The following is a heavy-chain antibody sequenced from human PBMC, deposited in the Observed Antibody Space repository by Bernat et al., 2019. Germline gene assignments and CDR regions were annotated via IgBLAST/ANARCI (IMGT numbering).Heavy chain of an antibody. CDR3: ARATLNYGPYYFDY. CDR2: IYYSGST. CDR1: GGSVSSGSYY. J-gene: IGHJ4*02. V-gene: IGHV4-61*01. D-gene: IGHD4-17*01. Sequence: QVQLQESGPGLVKPSETLSLTCTVSGGSVSSGSYYWSWIRQPPGKGLEWIGYIYYSGSTNYNPSLKSRVTISVDTSKNQFSLKLSSVTAADTAVYYCARATLNYGPYYFDYWGQGTLVTVSS.